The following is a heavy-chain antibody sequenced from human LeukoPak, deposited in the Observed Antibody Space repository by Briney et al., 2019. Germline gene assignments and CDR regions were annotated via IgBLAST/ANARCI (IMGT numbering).Heavy chain of an antibody. Sequence: GGSLRLSCEASGFIFRNYEMKWVRQAPGKGLEWVSFISSSSSYIYYADSLKGRFTISRDNAKNSLYLQMNSLRAEDTAVYYCARGTMFPYYFDYWGQGTLVTVSS. V-gene: IGHV3-21*01. CDR1: GFIFRNYE. D-gene: IGHD3-10*02. CDR3: ARGTMFPYYFDY. J-gene: IGHJ4*02. CDR2: ISSSSSYI.